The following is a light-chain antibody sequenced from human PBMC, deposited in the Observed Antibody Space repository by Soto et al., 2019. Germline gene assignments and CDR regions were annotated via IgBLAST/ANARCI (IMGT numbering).Light chain of an antibody. Sequence: EIVLTQSPDTLSLFPGERATLSCRASQSVSSTYLAWYQKKPGQAPRPLISAASSRATGTPDRFSGSGSGTDFTLTISRLEPEDFAVYYCQQYGNSRWTCGPGTKVEIK. CDR1: QSVSSTY. V-gene: IGKV3-20*01. CDR2: AAS. CDR3: QQYGNSRWT. J-gene: IGKJ1*01.